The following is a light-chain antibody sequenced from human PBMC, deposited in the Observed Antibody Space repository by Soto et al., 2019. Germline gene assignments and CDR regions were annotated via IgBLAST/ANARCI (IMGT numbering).Light chain of an antibody. Sequence: QSVMTQPASVSGSPGQSITISCTGTSSDVGGYNYVSWYQQYPGKAPKLMISDDSNRPSGVSYRFSGSKSGNTASLTICGLQAEDEADYYCSSYTSSSTYVFGTGTKVTVL. CDR3: SSYTSSSTYV. J-gene: IGLJ1*01. V-gene: IGLV2-14*03. CDR2: DDS. CDR1: SSDVGGYNY.